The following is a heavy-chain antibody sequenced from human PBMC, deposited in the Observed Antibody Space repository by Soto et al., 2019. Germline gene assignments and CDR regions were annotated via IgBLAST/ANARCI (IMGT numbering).Heavy chain of an antibody. CDR2: ISAYKGNT. Sequence: QVQLVQSGAEVKKPGASVKVSCKASGYTFTSYGISWVRQAPGQGLEWMGWISAYKGNTNYARKLPGRATMTTDTSTSADYMELRSLRWDDTAVEYWSRGVAEIDYWGQGTLVTVSS. J-gene: IGHJ4*02. CDR1: GYTFTSYG. CDR3: SRGVAEIDY. V-gene: IGHV1-18*01.